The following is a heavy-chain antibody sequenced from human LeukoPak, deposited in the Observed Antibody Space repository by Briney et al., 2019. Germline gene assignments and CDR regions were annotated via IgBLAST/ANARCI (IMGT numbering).Heavy chain of an antibody. CDR3: AKGTYSNYCYGMDV. CDR2: ISGNGGST. V-gene: IGHV3-23*01. J-gene: IGHJ6*02. Sequence: GGSLRLSCAASGFTFTRYGMVWVRQAPGKGLEWVSVISGNGGSTYYADSVKGRFTISRDNFKNTLYLQMNSLRAEDTAVYFCAKGTYSNYCYGMDVWGQGTTVTVSS. CDR1: GFTFTRYG. D-gene: IGHD4-11*01.